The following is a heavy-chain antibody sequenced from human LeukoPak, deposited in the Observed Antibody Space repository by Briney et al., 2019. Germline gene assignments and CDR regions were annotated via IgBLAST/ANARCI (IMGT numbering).Heavy chain of an antibody. CDR1: GFTFNMYW. J-gene: IGHJ4*02. V-gene: IGHV3-7*01. CDR2: INKDGSDK. CDR3: ARDAGYGGNSDY. Sequence: GGSLRLSCAASGFTFNMYWMTWVRQAPGKGLESVAYINKDGSDKYYVDSVKGRFTVSRDNAKNSLYLQMNSLRAEDAAVYYCARDAGYGGNSDYCGQGTLVTVSS. D-gene: IGHD4-23*01.